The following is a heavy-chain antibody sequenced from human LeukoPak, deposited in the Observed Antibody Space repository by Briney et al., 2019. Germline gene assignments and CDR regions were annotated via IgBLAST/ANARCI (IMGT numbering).Heavy chain of an antibody. CDR3: AFFGGYCSSTSCWGYYMDV. CDR2: IIPIFGTA. CDR1: GGTFSSYA. D-gene: IGHD2-2*01. V-gene: IGHV1-69*13. Sequence: SVKVSCKASGGTFSSYAISWVRQAPGQGLEWMGGIIPIFGTANYAQKFQGRVTITADESTSTAYMELSSLRSEGTAVYYCAFFGGYCSSTSCWGYYMDVWGKGTTVTVSS. J-gene: IGHJ6*03.